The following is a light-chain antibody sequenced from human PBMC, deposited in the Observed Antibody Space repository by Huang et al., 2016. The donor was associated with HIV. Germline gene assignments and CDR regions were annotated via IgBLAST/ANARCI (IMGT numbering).Light chain of an antibody. V-gene: IGKV1-8*01. J-gene: IGKJ4*01. CDR2: AAS. CDR1: QGLSKS. Sequence: AIRMTQSPSSLSASTGDRVTITCRASQGLSKSLAWYQQKPGKAPKLLIYAASSLESGVPARFSGSGSGTDFTLTISSLQSEDFATYYYQQYDNYPLTFGGGTKVEIK. CDR3: QQYDNYPLT.